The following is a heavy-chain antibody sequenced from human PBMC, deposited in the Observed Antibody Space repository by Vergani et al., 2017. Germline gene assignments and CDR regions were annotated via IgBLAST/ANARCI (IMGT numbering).Heavy chain of an antibody. CDR2: IYHSGST. J-gene: IGHJ6*02. D-gene: IGHD2-21*02. V-gene: IGHV4-38-2*01. CDR1: GYSISSTYY. CDR3: ARHRGDNDRGSMDV. Sequence: QVQLQESGPGLVKPSETLSLTCAVSGYSISSTYYWGWIRQPPGKGLEWNGSIYHSGSTYNNPSLKSRVTIPVDTSKNQFSLKLSSVTAADTAVYYCARHRGDNDRGSMDVWGQGTTVTVSS.